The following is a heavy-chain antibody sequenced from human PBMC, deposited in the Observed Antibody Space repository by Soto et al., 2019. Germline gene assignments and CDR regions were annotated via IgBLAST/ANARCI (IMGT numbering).Heavy chain of an antibody. CDR1: GYSISSGYH. CDR3: VGVARSASWYEAAS. V-gene: IGHV4-38-2*01. J-gene: IGHJ4*02. CDR2: TYYGERS. Sequence: SETLSLTCAVSGYSISSGYHWGWIRQPPGKGLEWLGTTYYGERSYYNPSLRSRITILLDASTNQLSLNLSSVTAAVSAVYFCVGVARSASWYEAASWGQGLLGTVSS. D-gene: IGHD6-13*01.